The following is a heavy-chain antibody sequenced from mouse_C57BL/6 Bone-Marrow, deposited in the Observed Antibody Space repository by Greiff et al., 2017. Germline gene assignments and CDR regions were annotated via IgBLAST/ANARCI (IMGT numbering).Heavy chain of an antibody. J-gene: IGHJ2*01. D-gene: IGHD3-3*01. Sequence: QVQLQQSGGELVRPGTSVKVSCKASGYAFTNYLIEWVKQRPGQGLAWIGLIYPGSGDVKYNEKFKGKATLTADKSSSTAYMQLSSLTSEDSAVYFCERQGRDYWGQGTTLTVST. V-gene: IGHV1-54*01. CDR1: GYAFTNYL. CDR3: ERQGRDY. CDR2: IYPGSGDV.